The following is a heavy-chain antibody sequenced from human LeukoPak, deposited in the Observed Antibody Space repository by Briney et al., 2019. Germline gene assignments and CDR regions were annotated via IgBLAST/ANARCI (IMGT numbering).Heavy chain of an antibody. V-gene: IGHV3-53*01. CDR3: SKKGQADDDGKPD. Sequence: ETLSLTCTVSGGSISSGGYYWSWIRQPPGKGLECVSVISRGGISYYADSVKGRFTISRDNSKNTLHLQMNSLRAEDTAVYYCSKKGQADDDGKPDWGQGTLVTVSP. J-gene: IGHJ4*02. D-gene: IGHD1-1*01. CDR1: GGSISSGGYY. CDR2: ISRGGIS.